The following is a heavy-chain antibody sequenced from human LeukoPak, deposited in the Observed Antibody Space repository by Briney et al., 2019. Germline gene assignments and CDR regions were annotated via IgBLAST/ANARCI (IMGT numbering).Heavy chain of an antibody. Sequence: NSSETLSLTCTVSGGSISSSNYYWNWIRQPPRKGLEWIGRIYTSGSTNSNPSLKSRVIISLDTSKNQFSLKLTSVTAADTAVYYCARGHNWDGVFDIWGQGTMVTVSS. CDR3: ARGHNWDGVFDI. CDR1: GGSISSSNYY. V-gene: IGHV4-61*01. J-gene: IGHJ3*02. D-gene: IGHD1-20*01. CDR2: IYTSGST.